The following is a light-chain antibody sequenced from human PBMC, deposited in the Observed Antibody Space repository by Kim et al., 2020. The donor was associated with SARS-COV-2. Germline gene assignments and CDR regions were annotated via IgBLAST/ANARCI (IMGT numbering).Light chain of an antibody. CDR1: QTVAGNF. CDR3: QQLGGSPEIT. J-gene: IGKJ5*01. Sequence: PGERVTLSCRVSQTVAGNFLAWYQHKFGRAPRLLILGASTRASGISDRFSGSGSGTDFTLTISRLEPEDSAVYYCQQLGGSPEITFGQGTRLEIK. V-gene: IGKV3-20*01. CDR2: GAS.